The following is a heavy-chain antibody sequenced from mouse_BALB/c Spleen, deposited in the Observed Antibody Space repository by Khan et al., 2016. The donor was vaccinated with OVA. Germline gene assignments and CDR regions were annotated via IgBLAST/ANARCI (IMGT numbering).Heavy chain of an antibody. CDR1: GYSITSDYT. V-gene: IGHV3-2*02. CDR3: ARDGSRYNDAMVY. Sequence: VQLKESGPGLVKPSQSLSLTCTVTGYSITSDYTWNWIRQFPGNKLEWMGYISSSGSTNYNPDLKSRISITRDTSKNQFFLQLNSVTTEDTATYYCARDGSRYNDAMVYWGQGTSVTVSA. D-gene: IGHD2-3*01. J-gene: IGHJ4*01. CDR2: ISSSGST.